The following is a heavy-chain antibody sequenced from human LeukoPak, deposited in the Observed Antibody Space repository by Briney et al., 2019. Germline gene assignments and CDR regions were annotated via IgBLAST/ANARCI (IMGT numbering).Heavy chain of an antibody. V-gene: IGHV1-8*01. CDR3: ARTPDIVVVPAARGASHAFDI. D-gene: IGHD2-2*01. CDR1: GYTFTSND. CDR2: INPNSGNT. Sequence: GASVKVSCKSSGYTFTSNDINWVRQATGQGLEWMGWINPNSGNTGYAQKFQGRVTMTTDTSTSTAYMELRSLRSDDTAVYYCARTPDIVVVPAARGASHAFDIWGQGTMVTVSS. J-gene: IGHJ3*02.